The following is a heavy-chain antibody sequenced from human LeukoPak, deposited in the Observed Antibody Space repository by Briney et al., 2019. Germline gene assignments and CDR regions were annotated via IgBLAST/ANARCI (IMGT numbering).Heavy chain of an antibody. CDR2: ISSSSSTI. D-gene: IGHD3-10*01. CDR3: ARNPYGSGSHNFDF. V-gene: IGHV3-48*01. CDR1: GFTFSSYG. J-gene: IGHJ4*02. Sequence: GGSLRLSCAASGFTFSSYGMNWVRQAPGKGLEWVSYISSSSSTIYYADSVKGRFTISRDNAKNSLYPQMNSLRAEDTAVYYCARNPYGSGSHNFDFWGQGTLVTVSS.